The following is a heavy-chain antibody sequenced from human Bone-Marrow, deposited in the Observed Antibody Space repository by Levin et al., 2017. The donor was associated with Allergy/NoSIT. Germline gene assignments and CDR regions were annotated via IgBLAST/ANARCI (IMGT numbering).Heavy chain of an antibody. Sequence: GESLKISFSSSLFPFLYSSLLFLLPSPFKGLECVSYISSSSSYTKYADSVKGRFTISRDNAKNSLYLQMNSLRAEDTAVYYCARDPEEHTLLRYFDYWGQGTLVTVSS. CDR2: ISSSSSYT. CDR1: LFPFLYSS. CDR3: ARDPEEHTLLRYFDY. D-gene: IGHD3-9*01. V-gene: IGHV3-11*05. J-gene: IGHJ4*02.